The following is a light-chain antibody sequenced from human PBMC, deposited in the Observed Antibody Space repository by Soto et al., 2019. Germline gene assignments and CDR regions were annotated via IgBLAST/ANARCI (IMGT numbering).Light chain of an antibody. V-gene: IGKV3-11*01. Sequence: DIILTQSPATLSLSPGEGVTLSCRASQNVYTYLAWYQQKPGQAPRLLIYDASNRATGIPARFSGSGSGTDLTITISSLAPEDFEVDYCQQRGNWPITFGQGTRLEIK. J-gene: IGKJ5*01. CDR3: QQRGNWPIT. CDR1: QNVYTY. CDR2: DAS.